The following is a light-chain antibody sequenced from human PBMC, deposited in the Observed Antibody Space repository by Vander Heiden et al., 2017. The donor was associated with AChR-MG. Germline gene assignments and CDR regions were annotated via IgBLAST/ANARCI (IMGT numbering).Light chain of an antibody. CDR2: GAS. J-gene: IGKJ3*01. Sequence: DIVMPQSPASLAVSLGERATINCKSRQSVLYSSNNKNYLAWYQQKPGQPPKLLMHGASTRESGVPDRFSGSGSGTDFTLTISSLQAEDVAVYYCQQYYNTPFTFGPGTKVDLK. CDR1: QSVLYSSNNKNY. CDR3: QQYYNTPFT. V-gene: IGKV4-1*01.